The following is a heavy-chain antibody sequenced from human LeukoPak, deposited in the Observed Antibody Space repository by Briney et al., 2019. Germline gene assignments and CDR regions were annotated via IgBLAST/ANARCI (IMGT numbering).Heavy chain of an antibody. CDR3: ARDRGSSGWYEFDY. Sequence: GGSLRISCAASGFTSSSYWMSWVRQAPGKGLEWVANIKQDGSEKYYVDSVKGRFTISRDNAKNSLYLQMDSLRAEDTAVYYCARDRGSSGWYEFDYWGQGTLVTVSS. CDR2: IKQDGSEK. CDR1: GFTSSSYW. V-gene: IGHV3-7*01. J-gene: IGHJ4*02. D-gene: IGHD6-19*01.